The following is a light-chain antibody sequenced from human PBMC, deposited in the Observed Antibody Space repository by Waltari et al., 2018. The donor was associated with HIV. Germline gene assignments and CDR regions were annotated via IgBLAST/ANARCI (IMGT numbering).Light chain of an antibody. CDR3: QQYGNSPLT. J-gene: IGKJ4*01. CDR2: GAS. V-gene: IGKV3-20*01. CDR1: RSISSSD. Sequence: EIVLTQSPGTLSLSPGERATLSCRASRSISSSDLAWYQQQPGQAPRLLIYGASSGATGIPDRFSGSGSGTDFTLTISRLEPEDFAVYYCQQYGNSPLTFGGGTKVEIK.